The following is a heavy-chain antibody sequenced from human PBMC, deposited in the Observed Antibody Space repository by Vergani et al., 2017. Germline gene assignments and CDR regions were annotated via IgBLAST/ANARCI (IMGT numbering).Heavy chain of an antibody. Sequence: VQLVESGGGLVKPGGSLRLSCAASGFTFSSYSMNWVRQAPGKGLEWVAVMWYDGSNKYYADSVKGRFTISRDNSKNTLYLQMNSLRAEDTAVYYCAREEKGVLGFAYWGQGTLVTVSS. CDR2: MWYDGSNK. CDR3: AREEKGVLGFAY. CDR1: GFTFSSYS. J-gene: IGHJ4*02. V-gene: IGHV3-33*08. D-gene: IGHD3-10*01.